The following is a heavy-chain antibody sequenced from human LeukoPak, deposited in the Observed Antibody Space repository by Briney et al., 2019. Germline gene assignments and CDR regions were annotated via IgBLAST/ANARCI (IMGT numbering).Heavy chain of an antibody. J-gene: IGHJ2*01. CDR2: IWYDGSNK. Sequence: GGSLRLSCAASGFTFSSYGMHWVRQAPGKGLEWVAVIWYDGSNKYYADSVKGRFTISRDNSKNTLYLQMNSLRAEDTAVYYCAKDPRYSSGWNYPTWYFDLWGRGTLVTVSS. D-gene: IGHD6-19*01. CDR3: AKDPRYSSGWNYPTWYFDL. CDR1: GFTFSSYG. V-gene: IGHV3-30*02.